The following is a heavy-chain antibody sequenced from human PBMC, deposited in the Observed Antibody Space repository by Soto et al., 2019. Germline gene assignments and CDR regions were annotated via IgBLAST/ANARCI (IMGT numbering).Heavy chain of an antibody. CDR2: MNHNSGNT. V-gene: IGHV1-8*01. Sequence: QVQLVQSGAEVKKPGASVKVSCKASGYTFTSYDINWVRQATGQGLEWMGWMNHNSGNTGYAQKFQGRVTMTRNTSISTAYMELSSLRSEDTAVYYCARGRYCSGGSCYRGDFQHWGQGTLVTVSS. J-gene: IGHJ1*01. CDR3: ARGRYCSGGSCYRGDFQH. CDR1: GYTFTSYD. D-gene: IGHD2-15*01.